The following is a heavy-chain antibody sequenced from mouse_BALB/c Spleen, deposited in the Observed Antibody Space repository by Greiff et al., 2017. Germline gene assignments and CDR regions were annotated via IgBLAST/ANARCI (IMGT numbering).Heavy chain of an antibody. D-gene: IGHD2-14*01. CDR2: IYPGDGDT. CDR3: ARMGRYDVGYAMDY. J-gene: IGHJ4*01. CDR1: GYAFSSSW. V-gene: IGHV1-82*01. Sequence: VKLMESGPELVKPGASVKISCKASGYAFSSSWMNWVKQRPGQGLEWIGRIYPGDGDTNYNGKFKGKATLTADKSSSTAYMQLSSLTSVDSAVYFCARMGRYDVGYAMDYWGQGTSVTVSS.